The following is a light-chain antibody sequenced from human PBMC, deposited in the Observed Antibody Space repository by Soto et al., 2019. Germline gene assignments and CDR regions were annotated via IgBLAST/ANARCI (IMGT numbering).Light chain of an antibody. CDR1: QSVSSNY. CDR2: GAS. V-gene: IGKV3-20*01. Sequence: EIVLTQSPGTLSLSPGERATLSCRASQSVSSNYLAWYQQKPGQAPRLLIYGASSRATGIPDRFSGSGSGTDFTLTISRLEPEDFVVYYCQQYGGSPRTFGQGTKVEIK. CDR3: QQYGGSPRT. J-gene: IGKJ1*01.